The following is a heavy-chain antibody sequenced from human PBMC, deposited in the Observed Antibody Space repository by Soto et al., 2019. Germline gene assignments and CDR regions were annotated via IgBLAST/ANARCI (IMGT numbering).Heavy chain of an antibody. CDR2: ISGSSTST. D-gene: IGHD3-10*01. V-gene: IGHV3-23*01. J-gene: IGHJ4*02. Sequence: EVQLSGSGGGLVQPGGSLRLSCAASGFTFSSYAMSWVRQAPGKGLEWVSAISGSSTSTYYADSVKGRFTISRDNSKNTLYLQMTSRRAEATAVSYCAKDPSSGFAMENYFDYWGQGTLVTVSS. CDR1: GFTFSSYA. CDR3: AKDPSSGFAMENYFDY.